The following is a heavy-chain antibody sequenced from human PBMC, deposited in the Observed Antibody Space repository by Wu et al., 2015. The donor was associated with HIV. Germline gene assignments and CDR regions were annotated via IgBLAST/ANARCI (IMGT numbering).Heavy chain of an antibody. V-gene: IGHV1-69*05. CDR2: IIPIFGTA. J-gene: IGHJ5*02. Sequence: QVHLVQSGAEVKKSGSSVKVSCQASGGTFTSYAFSWVRQAPGQGLEWMGGIIPIFGTANYAQKFQGRVTITTDESTSTAYMELSSLRSEDTAVYYCAREHGGGGTPGWFDPWGQGTLVTVSS. D-gene: IGHD4-23*01. CDR3: AREHGGGGTPGWFDP. CDR1: GGTFTSYA.